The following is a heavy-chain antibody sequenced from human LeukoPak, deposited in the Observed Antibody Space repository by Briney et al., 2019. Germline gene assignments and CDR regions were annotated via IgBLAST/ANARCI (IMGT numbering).Heavy chain of an antibody. V-gene: IGHV4-59*01. CDR2: IYYSGST. Sequence: SETLSLTCTVSGYSISSGYYWSWIRQPPGKGLEWIGYIYYSGSTNYNPSLKSRVTISVDTSKNQFSLKLSSVTAADTAVYYCAREIHSSGYYQNYYFDYWGQGTLVTVSS. CDR1: GYSISSGYY. D-gene: IGHD3-22*01. J-gene: IGHJ4*02. CDR3: AREIHSSGYYQNYYFDY.